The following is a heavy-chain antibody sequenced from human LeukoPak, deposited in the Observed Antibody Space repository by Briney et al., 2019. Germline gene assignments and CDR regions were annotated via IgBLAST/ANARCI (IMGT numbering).Heavy chain of an antibody. CDR3: ARDSPGYSSGWYYFDY. Sequence: SETLSLTCAVYGGSFSGYYWNRIRQPPGKGLEWIGEINHSGSTNYNPSLKSRVTMSVDTSKNQFSLKLSSVTAADTAVYYCARDSPGYSSGWYYFDYWGQGTLVTVSS. D-gene: IGHD6-19*01. CDR1: GGSFSGYY. V-gene: IGHV4-34*01. J-gene: IGHJ4*02. CDR2: INHSGST.